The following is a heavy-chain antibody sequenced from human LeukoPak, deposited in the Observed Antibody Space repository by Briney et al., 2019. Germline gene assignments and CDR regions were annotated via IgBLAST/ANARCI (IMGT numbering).Heavy chain of an antibody. CDR1: GFTFSSYS. J-gene: IGHJ4*02. Sequence: GGSLRLSCAASGFTFSSYSMNWVRQAPGKGLEWVSYISSSSSTIYYADSVKGRFTISRDNAKNSLYLQMNSLRAEDTAVYYCASTYSSSYEDYWGQGTLVTVSS. V-gene: IGHV3-48*04. CDR3: ASTYSSSYEDY. D-gene: IGHD6-13*01. CDR2: ISSSSSTI.